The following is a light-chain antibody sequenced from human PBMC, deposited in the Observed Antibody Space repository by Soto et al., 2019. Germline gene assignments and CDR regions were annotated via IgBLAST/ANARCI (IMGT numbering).Light chain of an antibody. Sequence: QPVLTQPPSASGTPGQRVTISCSGSSSNIESNYVYWYQQLPGTAPRLLIYRNNQRPSGVPDRFSGSKSGTSASLAISALRSEDEADYYCTVWDDSLRGRLFGGGTKSPS. CDR1: SSNIESNY. CDR3: TVWDDSLRGRL. V-gene: IGLV1-47*01. J-gene: IGLJ2*01. CDR2: RNN.